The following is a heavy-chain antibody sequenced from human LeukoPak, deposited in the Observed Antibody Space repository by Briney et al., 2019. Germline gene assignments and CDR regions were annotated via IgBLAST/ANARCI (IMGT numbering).Heavy chain of an antibody. CDR2: INHSGST. CDR3: ARRRYFDL. V-gene: IGHV4-34*01. D-gene: IGHD5-24*01. Sequence: KTSETLSLTCAVYVGSFSGYYWSWIRQPPGKGLEWIGEINHSGSTNYNPSLKSRVTISVDTSKNQFSLKLSSVTAADTAVYYCARRRYFDLWGRGTLVTVSS. CDR1: VGSFSGYY. J-gene: IGHJ2*01.